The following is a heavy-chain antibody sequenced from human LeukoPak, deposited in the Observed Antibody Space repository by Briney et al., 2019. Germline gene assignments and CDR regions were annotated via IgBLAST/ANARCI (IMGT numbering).Heavy chain of an antibody. CDR1: GFTFSSFG. CDR3: AKSHPPTVTTEEGEYLQH. J-gene: IGHJ1*01. CDR2: ISFDGSNQ. D-gene: IGHD4-17*01. V-gene: IGHV3-30*18. Sequence: PGRSLRLSCAASGFTFSSFGMHWVRQAPGQGLEWVAVISFDGSNQDYADSVKGRFTIYRDNFKNTVYLQMNSLRAEETAVYYCAKSHPPTVTTEEGEYLQHWGQGTLVTVSS.